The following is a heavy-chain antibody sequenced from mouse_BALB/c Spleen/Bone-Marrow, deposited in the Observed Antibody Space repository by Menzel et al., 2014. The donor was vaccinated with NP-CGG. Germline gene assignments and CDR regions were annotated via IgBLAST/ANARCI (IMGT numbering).Heavy chain of an antibody. D-gene: IGHD2-14*01. V-gene: IGHV1-14*01. J-gene: IGHJ2*01. Sequence: VQLQQPGPELVKPGASVKMSCKASGYTFTSSVMHWVKQKPGQGLEWIRYFNPYNDGSKYNEKFKGKATLTSDKSSSTAYMELSSLTSEDSAVYYCAKGGNYRYDFDYWGQGTTLTVSS. CDR1: GYTFTSSV. CDR2: FNPYNDGS. CDR3: AKGGNYRYDFDY.